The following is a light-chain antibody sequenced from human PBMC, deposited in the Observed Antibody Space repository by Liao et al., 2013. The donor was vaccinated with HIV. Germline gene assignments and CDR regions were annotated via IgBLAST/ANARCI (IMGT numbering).Light chain of an antibody. J-gene: IGLJ1*01. CDR2: RDG. V-gene: IGLV3-1*01. Sequence: SYELTQPPSVSVSPGQTASITCSGDKLGNKHASWYQQKPGQAPVLVIYRDGSRPSGIPARFSGSNSGNTATLTITRTQAGDEADYYCHVWDSTTFHVFGTGTKVTVL. CDR1: KLGNKH. CDR3: HVWDSTTFHV.